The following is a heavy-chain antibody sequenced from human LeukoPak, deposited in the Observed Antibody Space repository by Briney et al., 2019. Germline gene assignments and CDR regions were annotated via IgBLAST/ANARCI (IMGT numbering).Heavy chain of an antibody. J-gene: IGHJ4*02. CDR1: GSMYNYY. Sequence: SETLSLTCTVSGSMYNYYWSWIRQPPGKGLEWIGYIHYSGSTNYNPFLKSRVTMSLDTSKNQVSLKLNSVTAADTAVYYCARHISSGGTYAHFDYWGQGTLVTVSS. CDR3: ARHISSGGTYAHFDY. D-gene: IGHD1-26*01. V-gene: IGHV4-59*08. CDR2: IHYSGST.